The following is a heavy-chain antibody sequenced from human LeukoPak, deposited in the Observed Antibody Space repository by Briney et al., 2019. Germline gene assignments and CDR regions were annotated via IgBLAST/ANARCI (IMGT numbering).Heavy chain of an antibody. J-gene: IGHJ4*02. CDR3: AINKAAKSLDY. Sequence: ASVKVSCKGSGYTFTDYYIHWVRQAPGQGLEWMAWMNPNSGGTSYAQKFQGRVTMTRDTSISTGYMELSRLRFGDTAVYYCAINKAAKSLDYWGQGTLVTVSS. D-gene: IGHD6-25*01. CDR1: GYTFTDYY. CDR2: MNPNSGGT. V-gene: IGHV1-2*02.